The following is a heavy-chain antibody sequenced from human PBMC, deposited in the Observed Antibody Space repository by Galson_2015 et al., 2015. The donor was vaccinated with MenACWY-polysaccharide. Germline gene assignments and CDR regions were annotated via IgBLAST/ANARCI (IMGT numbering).Heavy chain of an antibody. Sequence: SLRLSCAASGFTFDDYAMHWVRQAPGKGLEWVSAISGSGGSTYYADSVKGRFTISRDNSKNTLYLQMNSLRAEDTAVYYCAKDAMITFGVRSAFDIWGQGTMVTVSS. V-gene: IGHV3-23*01. CDR3: AKDAMITFGVRSAFDI. J-gene: IGHJ3*02. CDR1: GFTFDDYA. D-gene: IGHD3-16*01. CDR2: ISGSGGST.